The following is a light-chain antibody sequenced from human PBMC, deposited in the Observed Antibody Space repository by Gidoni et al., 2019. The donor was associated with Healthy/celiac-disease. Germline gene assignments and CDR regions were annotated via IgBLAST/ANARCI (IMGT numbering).Light chain of an antibody. CDR1: SSNIGNNY. J-gene: IGLJ3*02. CDR2: DNN. Sequence: QSVFTQPPSVSASPGQTVTISCSGSSSNIGNNYVSSYQQLPGTAPKLLIYDNNKRPSGITDRFSGSKSGTSATLGINGLQTGDEADYYCGTWDSSMSVWVFGGGTKLTVL. CDR3: GTWDSSMSVWV. V-gene: IGLV1-51*01.